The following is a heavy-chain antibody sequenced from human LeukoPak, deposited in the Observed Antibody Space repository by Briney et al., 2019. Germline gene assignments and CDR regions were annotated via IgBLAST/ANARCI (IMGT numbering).Heavy chain of an antibody. V-gene: IGHV3-73*01. Sequence: PGGSLRLSXAASGFTFSGSAMHWVRQASGKGLEWVGRIRRKANRYATAYAASVKGRFTISRDDSKNAAYLQMNSLKTEDTAVYYCTRQKSAAGPFDYWGQGTLVTVSS. CDR3: TRQKSAAGPFDY. CDR2: IRRKANRYAT. D-gene: IGHD6-13*01. CDR1: GFTFSGSA. J-gene: IGHJ4*02.